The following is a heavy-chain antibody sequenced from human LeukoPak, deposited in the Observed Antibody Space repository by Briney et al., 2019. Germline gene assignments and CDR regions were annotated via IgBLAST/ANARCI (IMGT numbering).Heavy chain of an antibody. CDR1: GGSISSGSYY. J-gene: IGHJ4*02. Sequence: PSQTLSLTCTVSGGSISSGSYYWSWIRQPAGEGLEWIGRIYTSGSTNYNPSLKSRVTISVDTSKNQFSLKLSSVTAADTAVYYCARDGGKGYDFWHYWGQGTLVTVSS. D-gene: IGHD3-3*01. CDR3: ARDGGKGYDFWHY. CDR2: IYTSGST. V-gene: IGHV4-61*02.